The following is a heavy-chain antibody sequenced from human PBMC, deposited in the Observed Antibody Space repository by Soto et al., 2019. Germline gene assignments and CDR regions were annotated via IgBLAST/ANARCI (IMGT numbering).Heavy chain of an antibody. J-gene: IGHJ4*02. CDR1: GFPFSSYS. V-gene: IGHV3-23*04. CDR2: IGFSGDST. Sequence: EVQLVESGGGLVQPGGSLRLSCAGSGFPFSSYSMSWVRHAPDKGPEWVSAIGFSGDSTNYADSVKGRFTISRDNSKNTLYLPRHRLTAEDTAVYYCARKFSSYSFYLDYWGQGTLVTVSS. D-gene: IGHD2-15*01. CDR3: ARKFSSYSFYLDY.